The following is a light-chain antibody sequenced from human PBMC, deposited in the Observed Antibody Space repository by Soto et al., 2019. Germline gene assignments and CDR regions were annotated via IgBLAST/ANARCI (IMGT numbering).Light chain of an antibody. CDR1: SSDIGRYNF. Sequence: QSALTQPASVSGSPGQSITISCTGTSSDIGRYNFVSWYQQHPGKAPKLLVYEVTNRPSGVSNRFSGSKSGNTASLTIFELQTEDDADYYCSSYTSVTTFVVFGTGTKLTVL. J-gene: IGLJ1*01. V-gene: IGLV2-14*01. CDR2: EVT. CDR3: SSYTSVTTFVV.